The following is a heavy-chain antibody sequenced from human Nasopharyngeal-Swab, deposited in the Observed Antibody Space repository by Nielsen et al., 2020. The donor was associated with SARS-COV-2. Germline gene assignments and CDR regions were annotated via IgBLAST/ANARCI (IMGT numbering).Heavy chain of an antibody. CDR1: GFTFSSYW. D-gene: IGHD3-22*01. V-gene: IGHV3-7*03. CDR3: ARAPKRGSSGYQVVY. CDR2: IKQDGSEK. J-gene: IGHJ4*02. Sequence: GESLKISCAASGFTFSSYWMSWVRQAPGKGLEWVANIKQDGSEKYYVDSVKGRFTIYRDNAKNSLYLQMNSLRAEDTAVYYCARAPKRGSSGYQVVYWGQGTLVTVSS.